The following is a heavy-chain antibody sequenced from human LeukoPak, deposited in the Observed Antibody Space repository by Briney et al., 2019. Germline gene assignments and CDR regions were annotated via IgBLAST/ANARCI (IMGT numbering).Heavy chain of an antibody. V-gene: IGHV4-39*02. CDR3: ARFRIAVAGPIDY. D-gene: IGHD6-19*01. Sequence: SETLSLTCTVSGASISSSVWYWGWVRQPPGKGLEWIGNIYYTGTTSFNPSLKSRVSMSLDMSKNIFSLKLTSVTAADTAVYYCARFRIAVAGPIDYWGQGNLVGVSS. CDR2: IYYTGTT. CDR1: GASISSSVWY. J-gene: IGHJ4*02.